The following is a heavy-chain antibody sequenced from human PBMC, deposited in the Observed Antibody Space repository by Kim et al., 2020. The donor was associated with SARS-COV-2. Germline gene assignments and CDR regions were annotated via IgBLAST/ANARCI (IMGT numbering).Heavy chain of an antibody. Sequence: GGSLRLSCEASGFTINNYEVNWVRQAPGKGLEWVSYIGVSGSPINYADSVKGRFTVARDNAKNALYLQMNSLRAEDTAGYYCAKEVYGYYHYMDVWGKG. CDR2: IGVSGSPI. D-gene: IGHD3-16*01. CDR1: GFTINNYE. J-gene: IGHJ6*03. V-gene: IGHV3-48*03. CDR3: AKEVYGYYHYMDV.